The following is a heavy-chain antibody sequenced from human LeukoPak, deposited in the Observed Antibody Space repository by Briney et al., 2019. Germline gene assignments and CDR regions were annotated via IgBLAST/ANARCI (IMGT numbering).Heavy chain of an antibody. CDR3: ARAVGDWTSNGPAATVTKLGLWFDP. CDR2: INHSGST. J-gene: IGHJ5*02. V-gene: IGHV4-34*01. CDR1: GGSFSGYY. D-gene: IGHD4-17*01. Sequence: PSETLSLTCAVYGGSFSGYYWSWIRQPPGKGLEWIGEINHSGSTNYNPSLKSRVTISVDTSKNQFSLKLSSVTAADTAVYYCARAVGDWTSNGPAATVTKLGLWFDPWGQGTLVTVSS.